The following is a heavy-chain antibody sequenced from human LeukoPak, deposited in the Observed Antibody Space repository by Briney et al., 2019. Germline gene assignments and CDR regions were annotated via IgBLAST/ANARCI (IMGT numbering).Heavy chain of an antibody. D-gene: IGHD6-19*01. CDR1: GFTFSGYW. Sequence: GGSLRLSCAASGFTFSGYWMHWVRHAPGKGLVWVSRINSDGYSTSYADSVKGRFTISRENAKNTLYLQMNSLRAEDTAIYYCAKQRGQWLVPVDYWGQGTLVTVSS. CDR3: AKQRGQWLVPVDY. V-gene: IGHV3-74*01. J-gene: IGHJ4*02. CDR2: INSDGYST.